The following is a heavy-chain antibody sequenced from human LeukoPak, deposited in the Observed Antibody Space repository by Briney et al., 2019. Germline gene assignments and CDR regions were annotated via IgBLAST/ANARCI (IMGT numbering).Heavy chain of an antibody. CDR1: GFTFSSYS. J-gene: IGHJ4*02. D-gene: IGHD6-13*01. Sequence: KAGGSVRLSCAASGFTFSSYSMNWVRQAPGKGLEWVSSISGSSSYIYHADSVKGRFTISRDNAKNSLYLQMNSLRAEDTAVYYCARVNGIAAAGTGSVNFDYWGQGTLVTVSS. V-gene: IGHV3-21*01. CDR3: ARVNGIAAAGTGSVNFDY. CDR2: ISGSSSYI.